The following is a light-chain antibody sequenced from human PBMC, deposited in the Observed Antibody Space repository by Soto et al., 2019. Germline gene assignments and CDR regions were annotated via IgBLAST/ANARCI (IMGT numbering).Light chain of an antibody. CDR2: GAS. J-gene: IGKJ2*01. Sequence: DIQMTQSPSSLSASVGDRVTITCRASQSINSYLNWYQQKPGEAPNLLIYGASRLQSGVPSRFSGSGSGTDFTLTISSLLPEDLATYYCQQSYRTPRTFGQGTKVEI. V-gene: IGKV1-39*01. CDR1: QSINSY. CDR3: QQSYRTPRT.